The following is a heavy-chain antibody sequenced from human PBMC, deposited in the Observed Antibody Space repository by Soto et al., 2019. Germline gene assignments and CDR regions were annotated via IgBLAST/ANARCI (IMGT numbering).Heavy chain of an antibody. J-gene: IGHJ4*02. V-gene: IGHV3-64D*06. D-gene: IGHD5-12*01. CDR1: GFTFSSYA. CDR3: VKSRGGNNFDFFD. CDR2: VRGNGDPP. Sequence: GASVKVSCSASGFTFSSYAMHWVRHAPGKGLEYVSGVRGNGDPPFYADSVKGRFTISRDNSKNTLYLQMSSLSADDTAVYYCVKSRGGNNFDFFDWGQGALVTVSS.